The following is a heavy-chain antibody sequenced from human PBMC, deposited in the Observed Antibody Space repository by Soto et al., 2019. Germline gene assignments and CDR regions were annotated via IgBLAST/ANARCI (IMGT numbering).Heavy chain of an antibody. D-gene: IGHD6-19*01. Sequence: VRLVQSGAEMKKPGSSVKVSCKASGGTFSNFAISWVRQAPGQGLEWLGAIIPVYSTPKYEPKFQGRVTISADECTSTAYMELSSLRSEDTAVYYCAKDNNSGFFIGYYGLDVWGPGTTVTVSS. CDR2: IIPVYSTP. CDR1: GGTFSNFA. CDR3: AKDNNSGFFIGYYGLDV. J-gene: IGHJ6*02. V-gene: IGHV1-69*01.